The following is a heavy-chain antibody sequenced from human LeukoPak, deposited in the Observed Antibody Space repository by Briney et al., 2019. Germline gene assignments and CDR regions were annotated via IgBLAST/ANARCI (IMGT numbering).Heavy chain of an antibody. CDR2: IYYSGST. CDR1: GGSISSYY. D-gene: IGHD3-3*02. Sequence: PSETLSLTCTVSGGSISSYYWSWIRQPPGKGLEWIGYIYYSGSTNYNPSLKSRVTISVDTSKNQFSLKLSSVTAADTAVYYCARHHFWSGYYTNFDYWGQGTLVTVSS. CDR3: ARHHFWSGYYTNFDY. J-gene: IGHJ4*02. V-gene: IGHV4-59*08.